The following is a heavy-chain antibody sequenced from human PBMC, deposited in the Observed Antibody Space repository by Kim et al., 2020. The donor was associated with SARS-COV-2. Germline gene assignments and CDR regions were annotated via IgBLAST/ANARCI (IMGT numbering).Heavy chain of an antibody. D-gene: IGHD3-10*01. J-gene: IGHJ4*02. Sequence: GGSLRLSCAASGFTFSSYWMHWVRQAPGKGLVWVSRINSDGSSTSYADSVKGRFTISRDNAKNTLYLQMNSLRAEDTAVYYCARGGWGYYGSGSYYSFDYWGQGTLVTVSS. CDR2: INSDGSST. CDR3: ARGGWGYYGSGSYYSFDY. V-gene: IGHV3-74*01. CDR1: GFTFSSYW.